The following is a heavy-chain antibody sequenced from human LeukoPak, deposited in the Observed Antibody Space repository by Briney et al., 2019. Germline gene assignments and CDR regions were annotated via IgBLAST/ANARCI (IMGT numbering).Heavy chain of an antibody. D-gene: IGHD3-16*02. Sequence: PGGSLRLSCAASGFTFSSYSMNWVRQAPGKGLEWVSSISSSSSYIYYADSVKGQFTISRDNAKNSLYLQMNSLRAEDTALYYCAKEGARLGELSSSNFDYWGQGTLVTVSS. V-gene: IGHV3-21*04. CDR1: GFTFSSYS. CDR2: ISSSSSYI. CDR3: AKEGARLGELSSSNFDY. J-gene: IGHJ4*02.